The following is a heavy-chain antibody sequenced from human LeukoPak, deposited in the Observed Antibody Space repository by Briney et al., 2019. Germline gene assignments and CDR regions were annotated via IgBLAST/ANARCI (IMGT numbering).Heavy chain of an antibody. J-gene: IGHJ4*02. Sequence: GGSLRLSCAASEFTFSDYYMSWIRQAPGKGLAWVSYISSTASTKYYADSVKGRFTISRDNAKNSLYLQMNSLRAEDTAVYYCAKDRGWLQSRGQGTLVTVSS. D-gene: IGHD5-24*01. CDR3: AKDRGWLQS. V-gene: IGHV3-11*01. CDR2: ISSTASTK. CDR1: EFTFSDYY.